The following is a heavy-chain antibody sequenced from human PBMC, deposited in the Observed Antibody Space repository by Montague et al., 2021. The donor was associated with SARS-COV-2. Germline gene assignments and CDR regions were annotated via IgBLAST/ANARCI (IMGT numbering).Heavy chain of an antibody. CDR3: ARVHIVVVTAMRYFDL. J-gene: IGHJ2*01. V-gene: IGHV4-31*03. CDR1: GGSFSSGGYY. CDR2: IYYSGST. Sequence: TLSLTCTVSGGSFSSGGYYWSWIRQHPGKGLEWIGYIYYSGSTYYNPSLKSRVTISVDTSKNQFSLKLSSVTAADTAVYYCARVHIVVVTAMRYFDLWGRGTLVTGSS. D-gene: IGHD2-21*02.